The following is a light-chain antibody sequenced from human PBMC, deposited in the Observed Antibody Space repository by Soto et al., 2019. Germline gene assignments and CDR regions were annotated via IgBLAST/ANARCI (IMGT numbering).Light chain of an antibody. J-gene: IGKJ4*01. V-gene: IGKV1-33*01. Sequence: DIQLTQSPSSLSASVGDRATITCQASQDINRYVNWYQQQLGKAPKLLMFDAATLESGVPSRFSGSGSGTEFTLTISSLQPEDFATYFCQQYDSLPPTFGGGTKVDIQ. CDR3: QQYDSLPPT. CDR2: DAA. CDR1: QDINRY.